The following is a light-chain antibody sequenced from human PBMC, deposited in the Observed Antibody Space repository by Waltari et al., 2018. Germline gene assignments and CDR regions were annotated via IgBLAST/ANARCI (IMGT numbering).Light chain of an antibody. V-gene: IGLV3-21*02. CDR1: KIGSKN. CDR2: DDG. CDR3: QVWDSGTNHYV. J-gene: IGLJ1*01. Sequence: SYELTQPPSVSVAPGQTARITCDGDKIGSKNVHWYQHKPGKAPGLGVYDDGDRPSGIPERFAGSNSGNTAALTISRVDAGDEAEYYCQVWDSGTNHYVFGTVTKVTVL.